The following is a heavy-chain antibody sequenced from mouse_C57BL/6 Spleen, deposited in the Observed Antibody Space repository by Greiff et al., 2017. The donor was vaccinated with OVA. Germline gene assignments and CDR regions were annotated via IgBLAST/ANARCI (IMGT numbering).Heavy chain of an antibody. J-gene: IGHJ4*01. CDR2: IYPSDSET. CDR3: ARDGSSYVDYYAMDY. CDR1: GYTFTSYW. Sequence: QVHVKQPGAELVRPGSSVKLSCKASGYTFTSYWMDWVKQRPGQGLEWIGNIYPSDSETHYNQKFKDKATLTVDKSSSTAYMQLSSLTSEDSAVYDGARDGSSYVDYYAMDYWGQGTSVTVSS. V-gene: IGHV1-61*01. D-gene: IGHD1-1*01.